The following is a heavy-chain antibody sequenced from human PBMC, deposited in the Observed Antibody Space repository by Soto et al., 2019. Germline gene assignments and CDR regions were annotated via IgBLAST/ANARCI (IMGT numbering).Heavy chain of an antibody. J-gene: IGHJ4*02. Sequence: QITLKESGPTLVKPTETLTLTCTLSGFSLISSGEGVGWIRQPPGKALACLALIYWDDDKRYNPSLRSRLTITKDTSKNQVVLTMTNMDPVDTATYYCAHRRGGYNWNDWDFDYWGQGALITVSS. D-gene: IGHD1-1*01. CDR1: GFSLISSGEG. CDR3: AHRRGGYNWNDWDFDY. V-gene: IGHV2-5*02. CDR2: IYWDDDK.